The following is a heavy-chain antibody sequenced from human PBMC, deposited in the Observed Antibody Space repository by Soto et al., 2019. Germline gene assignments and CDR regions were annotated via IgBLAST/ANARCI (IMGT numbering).Heavy chain of an antibody. CDR3: AHSSDYYDSSGYYYVY. Sequence: SGPTLVNPTQTLTLTCTFSGFSLSTSGVGVGWIRQPPGKALEWLALIYWDDDKRYSPSLKSRLTITKDTSKNQLVLTMTNMDPVDTATYYCAHSSDYYDSSGYYYVYWGQGTLVTVSS. CDR1: GFSLSTSGVG. J-gene: IGHJ4*02. CDR2: IYWDDDK. D-gene: IGHD3-22*01. V-gene: IGHV2-5*02.